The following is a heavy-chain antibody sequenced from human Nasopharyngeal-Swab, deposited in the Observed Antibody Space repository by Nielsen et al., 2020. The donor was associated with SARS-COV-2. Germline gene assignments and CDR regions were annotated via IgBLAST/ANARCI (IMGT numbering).Heavy chain of an antibody. CDR2: TYYRSKWYN. CDR3: TRVGPRHYDFWSGYSFDY. V-gene: IGHV6-1*01. D-gene: IGHD3-3*01. CDR1: GDSVSSNSAA. Sequence: SETLSLTCAISGDSVSSNSAAWNWIRQSPSRGLEWLGRTYYRSKWYNDYAVSVKSRITINPDTSKNQSSLQLNSVTPEDTAVYYCTRVGPRHYDFWSGYSFDYWGQGTLVTVSS. J-gene: IGHJ4*02.